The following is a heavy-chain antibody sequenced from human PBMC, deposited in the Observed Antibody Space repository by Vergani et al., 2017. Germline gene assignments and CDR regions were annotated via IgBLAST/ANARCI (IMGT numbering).Heavy chain of an antibody. CDR2: IYYSGST. V-gene: IGHV4-59*01. D-gene: IGHD2-2*01. CDR3: AKDGTTAVGAFDY. J-gene: IGHJ4*02. Sequence: QVQLQESGPGLVKPSETLSLTCTVSGGSISSYYWSWIRQPPGKGLEWIGYIYYSGSTNYNPSLKSRVTISVDTSKNQFSLKLSSVTAADTAVYYCAKDGTTAVGAFDYWGQGTLVTVSS. CDR1: GGSISSYY.